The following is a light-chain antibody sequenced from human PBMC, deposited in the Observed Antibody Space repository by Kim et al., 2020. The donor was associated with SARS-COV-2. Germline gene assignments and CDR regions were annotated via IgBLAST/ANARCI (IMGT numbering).Light chain of an antibody. V-gene: IGLV2-23*02. Sequence: GQSITISCTGTSSDVGSYNLVSWYQQHPGKAPKLMIYEVSKRPSGVSNRFSGSKSGNTASLTISGLPAEDEADYYCCSYAGSSTVVFGGGTQLTVL. CDR2: EVS. CDR1: SSDVGSYNL. CDR3: CSYAGSSTVV. J-gene: IGLJ2*01.